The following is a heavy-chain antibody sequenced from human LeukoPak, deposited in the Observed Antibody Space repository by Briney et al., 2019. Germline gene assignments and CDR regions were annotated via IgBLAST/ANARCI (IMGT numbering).Heavy chain of an antibody. V-gene: IGHV1-2*02. Sequence: GASVKVSCKASGYTFTGYYMHWVRQAPGQGLEWMGWINPHSGGTNYAQKFQDRVTMTRDTSISTAYMELSRLRSDDTAVYYCAGAAAARPDYFDYWGQGTLVTVSS. CDR1: GYTFTGYY. CDR3: AGAAAARPDYFDY. CDR2: INPHSGGT. D-gene: IGHD6-6*01. J-gene: IGHJ4*02.